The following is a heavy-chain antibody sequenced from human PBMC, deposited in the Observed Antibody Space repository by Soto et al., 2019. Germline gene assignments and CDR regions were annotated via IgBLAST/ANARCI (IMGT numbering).Heavy chain of an antibody. CDR3: ASQGRGYCSGGSCFNDY. CDR2: IYYSGST. D-gene: IGHD2-15*01. CDR1: GGSISSSSYY. Sequence: SETLSLTCTVSGGSISSSSYYWGWIRQPPGKGLEWIGSIYYSGSTYYNPSLKSRVTISVDTSKSQFSLKLSSVTAADTAVYYCASQGRGYCSGGSCFNDYWGQGTLVTVSS. V-gene: IGHV4-39*01. J-gene: IGHJ4*02.